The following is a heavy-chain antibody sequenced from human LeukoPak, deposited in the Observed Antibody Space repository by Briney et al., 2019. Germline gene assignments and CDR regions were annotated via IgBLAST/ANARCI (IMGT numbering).Heavy chain of an antibody. D-gene: IGHD2-2*01. Sequence: ASVKVSCKASGGTFSSYAISWVRQAPGQGLEWMGRIIPILGIANYAQKFQGRVTITADKSTSTAYMELSSLRSEDTAVYYCARHSTTNAFDIWGQGTMVTASS. CDR2: IIPILGIA. V-gene: IGHV1-69*04. CDR1: GGTFSSYA. CDR3: ARHSTTNAFDI. J-gene: IGHJ3*02.